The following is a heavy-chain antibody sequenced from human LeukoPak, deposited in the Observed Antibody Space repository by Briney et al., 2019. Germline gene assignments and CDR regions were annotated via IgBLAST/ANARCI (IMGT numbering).Heavy chain of an antibody. D-gene: IGHD3-9*01. CDR1: GFTVSSNY. J-gene: IGHJ4*02. CDR2: IYSGGST. V-gene: IGHV3-66*02. Sequence: GGSLRLSCAASGFTVSSNYMSWVRQAPGKGLKWVSVIYSGGSTYYADSVKGRFTISRDNSKNTLYLQMNSLRAEDTAVYYCARGENYDILTGYFDYWGQGTLVTVSS. CDR3: ARGENYDILTGYFDY.